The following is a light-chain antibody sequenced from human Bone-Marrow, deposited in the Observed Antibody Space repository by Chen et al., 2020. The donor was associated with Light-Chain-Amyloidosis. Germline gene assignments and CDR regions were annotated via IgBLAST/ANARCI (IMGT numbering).Light chain of an antibody. V-gene: IGLV2-14*01. CDR3: SSYTITNTLV. CDR2: EVT. J-gene: IGLJ1*01. Sequence: QSDPTQLASVSGSPGQPIHIPCTGTSSDVGSDNHVSWYQPHPDKAPKLMIYEVTNRPSLVPDRFSGSKSDNTASLTISGLQTEDEADYFCSSYTITNTLVFGSGTRVTVL. CDR1: SSDVGSDNH.